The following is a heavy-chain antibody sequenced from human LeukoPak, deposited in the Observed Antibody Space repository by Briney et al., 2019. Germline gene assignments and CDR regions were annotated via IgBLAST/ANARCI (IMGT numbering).Heavy chain of an antibody. CDR1: GFNFRDHW. CDR3: ARSNYYDSSGEWDYYYGMDV. V-gene: IGHV5-51*01. Sequence: GGSLRLSCAVSGFNFRDHWMDWVRQMPGKGLEWMGIIYPGDSDTRYSPSFQGQVTISADKSISTAYLQWSSLKASDTAMYYCARSNYYDSSGEWDYYYGMDVWGQGTTVTVSS. D-gene: IGHD3-22*01. J-gene: IGHJ6*02. CDR2: IYPGDSDT.